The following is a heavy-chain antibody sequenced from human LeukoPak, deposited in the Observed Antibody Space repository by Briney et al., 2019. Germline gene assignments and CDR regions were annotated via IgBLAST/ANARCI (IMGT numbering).Heavy chain of an antibody. CDR1: GFTFSGDS. D-gene: IGHD2-15*01. V-gene: IGHV3-48*01. J-gene: IGHJ4*02. CDR3: VRDNPRCCGVVPANIDDY. CDR2: IGRDSRTI. Sequence: QSGGSLRLSCAASGFTFSGDSMNWVRQAPGKGLEWISYIGRDSRTIFYADSVRGRFTISGDNAKNSLYLQMNSLRAEDTAVYYCVRDNPRCCGVVPANIDDYWGQGTLVTVSS.